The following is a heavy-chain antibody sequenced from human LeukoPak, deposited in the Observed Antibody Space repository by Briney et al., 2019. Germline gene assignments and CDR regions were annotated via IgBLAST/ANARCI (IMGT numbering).Heavy chain of an antibody. V-gene: IGHV3-7*01. CDR2: INQDGIEK. CDR1: GFTFSSYW. CDR3: SCSNTNY. Sequence: PGGSLRLSCAASGFTFSSYWMTWARQAPGKGLEWVANINQDGIEKYYVDSVKGRFTLSRDNAKNSLYLQMNSLRAEDTAVYYCSCSNTNYWGQGTLVIVSS. D-gene: IGHD2-2*01. J-gene: IGHJ4*02.